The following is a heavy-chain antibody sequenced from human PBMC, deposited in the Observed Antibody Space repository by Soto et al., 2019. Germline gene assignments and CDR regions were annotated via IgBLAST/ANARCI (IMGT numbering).Heavy chain of an antibody. V-gene: IGHV3-30-3*01. J-gene: IGHJ3*02. CDR3: ARAGPRYNWNPAGASDI. D-gene: IGHD1-20*01. Sequence: GGSLRLSCAASGFSFNNYAMFWVRQDPGKGLEWVAVISYDGSNTYYAESVKGRFTVSRDNSKSTMYLQMNGLRAEDTAVYHCARAGPRYNWNPAGASDIWCQGTMLTVSS. CDR1: GFSFNNYA. CDR2: ISYDGSNT.